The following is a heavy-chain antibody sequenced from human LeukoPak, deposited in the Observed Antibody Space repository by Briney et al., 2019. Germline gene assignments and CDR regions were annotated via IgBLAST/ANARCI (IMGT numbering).Heavy chain of an antibody. CDR3: ARDLRYCTGGTCYPNWFDP. J-gene: IGHJ5*02. V-gene: IGHV1-3*01. D-gene: IGHD2-15*01. Sequence: GASVKVSCKASGYTFTSYAMHWVRQAPGQRLEWMGWTNAGNDNTKYSQKFQGRVTITRDTSASTAYMELSSLRSEDTAVYYCARDLRYCTGGTCYPNWFDPWGQGTLVTVSS. CDR2: TNAGNDNT. CDR1: GYTFTSYA.